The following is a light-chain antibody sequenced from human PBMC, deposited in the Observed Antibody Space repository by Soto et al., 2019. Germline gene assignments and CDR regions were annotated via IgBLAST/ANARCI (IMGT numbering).Light chain of an antibody. CDR1: SSDVGGYNS. CDR2: DVG. V-gene: IGLV2-14*03. Sequence: LNQPAYVYRSDGHWLPIFCTGNSSDVGGYNSVSWYQHHPAQAPKLILYDVGDRSSGVSYRFSGSKSGNTASLTISVLQATDEAEYFFSSYTRNMSKIVGSGTKVTVL. J-gene: IGLJ1*01. CDR3: SSYTRNMSKI.